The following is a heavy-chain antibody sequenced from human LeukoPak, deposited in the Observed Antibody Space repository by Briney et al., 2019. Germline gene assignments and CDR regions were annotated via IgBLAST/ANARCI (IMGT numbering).Heavy chain of an antibody. CDR2: IYHSGST. V-gene: IGHV4-38-2*01. D-gene: IGHD3-9*01. J-gene: IGHJ4*02. CDR1: GYSISSGYN. CDR3: ARHMRGLRYFDPLADY. Sequence: KPSETLSLTCAVSGYSISSGYNWGWIRQPPGKGLEWIGSIYHSGSTYYNPSLKSRVTISVDTSKNQFSLKLSSVTAADTAVYYCARHMRGLRYFDPLADYWGQGTLVTVSS.